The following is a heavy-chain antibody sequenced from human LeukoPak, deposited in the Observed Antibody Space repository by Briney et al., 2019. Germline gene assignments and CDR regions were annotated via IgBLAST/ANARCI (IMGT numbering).Heavy chain of an antibody. CDR3: ARTGGDYVWGSYSPCDY. CDR2: INPNNDDT. Sequence: ASVKVSCKASGYTFTDYYMHWVRQAPGQGLEWMGWINPNNDDTNYTQKFQGRVTMTRDTSISTAYMELSRLTSDDTAVYYCARTGGDYVWGSYSPCDYWGQGTLVTVSS. V-gene: IGHV1-2*02. D-gene: IGHD3-16*01. CDR1: GYTFTDYY. J-gene: IGHJ4*02.